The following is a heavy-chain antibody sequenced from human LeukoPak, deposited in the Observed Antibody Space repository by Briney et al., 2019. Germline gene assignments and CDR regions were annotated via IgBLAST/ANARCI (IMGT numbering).Heavy chain of an antibody. CDR1: GFPFSSYY. J-gene: IGHJ4*02. CDR3: ARFVGSSTAANTFFDY. CDR2: IKQDGSEK. Sequence: GGSLRLSCAASGFPFSSYYMIWVRQAPGKGLEWVAHIKQDGSEKYYVDSVKGRFTISRDNAKNSLYLQVNSLRAGHTAVYYFARFVGSSTAANTFFDYWGQGTLVTVSS. V-gene: IGHV3-7*03. D-gene: IGHD2-2*01.